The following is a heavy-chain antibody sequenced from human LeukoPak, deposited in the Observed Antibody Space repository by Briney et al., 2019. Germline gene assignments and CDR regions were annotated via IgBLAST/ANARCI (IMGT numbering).Heavy chain of an antibody. CDR3: ARYTGGGVY. CDR2: ISSDGNNT. CDR1: GFTFSSGY. J-gene: IGHJ4*02. D-gene: IGHD2-2*02. V-gene: IGHV3-74*01. Sequence: GGSLRLSCADSGFTFSSGYMHWVRHPPGKGPVWVSRISSDGNNTIYADSVKGRFTISRDDARNTLYLQMNSLRDADTAVYYCARYTGGGVYWGQGTLVTVSS.